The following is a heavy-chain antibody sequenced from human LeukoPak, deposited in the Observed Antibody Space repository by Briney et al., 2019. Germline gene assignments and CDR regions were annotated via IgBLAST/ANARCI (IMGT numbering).Heavy chain of an antibody. CDR3: ARAWGGSYWYFDY. CDR1: GFTFSSYE. CDR2: ISSSGSSI. V-gene: IGHV3-48*03. Sequence: GGSLRLSCAASGFTFSSYEMNWVRQAPGKGLEWVSDISSSGSSIYYADSVRGRFTISRDNAKNSLYLQMSSLRAEDTAVYYCARAWGGSYWYFDYWGQGTLVTVSS. J-gene: IGHJ4*02. D-gene: IGHD1-26*01.